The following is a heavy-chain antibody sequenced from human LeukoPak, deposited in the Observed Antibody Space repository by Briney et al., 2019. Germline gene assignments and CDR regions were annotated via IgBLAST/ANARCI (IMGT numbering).Heavy chain of an antibody. V-gene: IGHV3-7*01. J-gene: IGHJ4*02. Sequence: PGGSRRFSCAASGFTFTNYWMSQFPQAPGKGLEFVANIKQARSEKYYVDSVKGRFTISRDNAKNTLYLQMNSLRAEDTAVYYCARKTGKGKTFECWGQGTLVTVSS. CDR3: ARKTGKGKTFEC. CDR2: IKQARSEK. D-gene: IGHD3-10*01. CDR1: GFTFTNYW.